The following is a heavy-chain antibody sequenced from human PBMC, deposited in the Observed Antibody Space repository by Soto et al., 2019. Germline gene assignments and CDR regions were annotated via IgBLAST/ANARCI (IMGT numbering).Heavy chain of an antibody. CDR1: GFTFSSYA. Sequence: PGGSLRLSCAASGFTFSSYAMSWVRQAPGKGLEWVSAISGSGGSTYYADSVKGRVTISRDNSKNTLYLQMNGLRAEDTAVYYCARGFRFGELLAYFDYWGQGPLVTVSS. D-gene: IGHD3-10*01. V-gene: IGHV3-23*01. CDR3: ARGFRFGELLAYFDY. CDR2: ISGSGGST. J-gene: IGHJ4*02.